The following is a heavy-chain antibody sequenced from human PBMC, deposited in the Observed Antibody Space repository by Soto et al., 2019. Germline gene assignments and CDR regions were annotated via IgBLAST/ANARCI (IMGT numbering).Heavy chain of an antibody. J-gene: IGHJ4*02. CDR3: AKDLAVTSYYFDY. D-gene: IGHD3-10*01. CDR2: ISYYGDNQ. CDR1: GFSFTNNG. V-gene: IGHV3-30*18. Sequence: GGSLRLSCAASGFSFTNNGLHWVRQAPGKGLEWVAGISYYGDNQYYADSVKGRFTISRDNSRDMLYLQMSGLRPEDTAVYYCAKDLAVTSYYFDYWGKGTLVTVSS.